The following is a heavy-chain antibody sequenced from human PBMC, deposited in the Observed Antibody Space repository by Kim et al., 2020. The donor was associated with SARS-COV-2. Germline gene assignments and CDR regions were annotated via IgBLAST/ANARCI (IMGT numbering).Heavy chain of an antibody. V-gene: IGHV1-24*01. CDR3: ATSYGDYWSPDY. J-gene: IGHJ4*02. D-gene: IGHD4-17*01. Sequence: ASVKVSCKVSGYTLTELSMHWVRQAPGKGLEWMGGFDPEDGETIYAQKFQGRVTMTEDTSTDTAYMELSSLRSEDTAVYYCATSYGDYWSPDYWGQGTLVTGSS. CDR1: GYTLTELS. CDR2: FDPEDGET.